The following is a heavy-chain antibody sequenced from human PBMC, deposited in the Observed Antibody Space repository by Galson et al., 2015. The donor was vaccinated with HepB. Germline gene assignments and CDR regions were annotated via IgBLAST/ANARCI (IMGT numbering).Heavy chain of an antibody. Sequence: SETLSLTCTVSGGSIRSYYWSWIRQPPGKGLEWIGYIYYSGSANYNPSLKSRVTISVDTSRNQFSLKLSSVTAADTAVYYCARGLSGDRRYSYWYFALWGRGTLVTVSS. CDR1: GGSIRSYY. J-gene: IGHJ2*01. CDR3: ARGLSGDRRYSYWYFAL. V-gene: IGHV4-59*08. D-gene: IGHD5-12*01. CDR2: IYYSGSA.